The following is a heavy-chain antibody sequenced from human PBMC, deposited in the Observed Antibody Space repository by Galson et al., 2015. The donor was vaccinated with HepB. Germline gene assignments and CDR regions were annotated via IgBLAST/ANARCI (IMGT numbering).Heavy chain of an antibody. CDR1: GSTFTSYY. D-gene: IGHD3-3*01. CDR3: ATNFGTEDYYYYYVMDV. CDR2: INPSGGGT. J-gene: IGHJ6*02. Sequence: SVKVSCKASGSTFTSYYIHWVRQAPGQGLEWMGIINPSGGGTYYAQNFQGRLTMTRDTSTSTVYMDLSSLRSEDTAVYYCATNFGTEDYYYYYVMDVWGQGTTVTVS. V-gene: IGHV1-46*01.